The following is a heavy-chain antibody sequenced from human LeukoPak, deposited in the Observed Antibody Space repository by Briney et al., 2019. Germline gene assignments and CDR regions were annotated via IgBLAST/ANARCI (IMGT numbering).Heavy chain of an antibody. V-gene: IGHV4-4*09. CDR3: ARSRRDGYNWES. CDR2: IYTSGST. CDR1: GGSISSYY. J-gene: IGHJ4*02. Sequence: SETLSLTCTVSGGSISSYYWSWIRQPPGKGLEWIGYIYTSGSTNYNPSLKSRVTISVDTSKNQFSLKLSSVTAADTAVYYCARSRRDGYNWESWGQGTLVTVSS. D-gene: IGHD5-24*01.